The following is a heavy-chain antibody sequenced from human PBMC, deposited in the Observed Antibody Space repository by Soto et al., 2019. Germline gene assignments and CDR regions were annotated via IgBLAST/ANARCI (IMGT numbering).Heavy chain of an antibody. D-gene: IGHD7-27*01. Sequence: QVQLAESGGGAVQPGRSLRLSCEASGFTFSRYGMHWVRQAPGKGLEWVAVIWYDGSNKYYGDSVKGRFTISRDNSKNTVYLQMNSLRAEDTAVYYCARDRTGEVSTDFDYWGQGTLVAVSS. CDR2: IWYDGSNK. CDR3: ARDRTGEVSTDFDY. CDR1: GFTFSRYG. J-gene: IGHJ4*02. V-gene: IGHV3-33*01.